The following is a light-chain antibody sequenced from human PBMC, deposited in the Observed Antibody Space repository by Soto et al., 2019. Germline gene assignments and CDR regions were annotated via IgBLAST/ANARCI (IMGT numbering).Light chain of an antibody. CDR2: DVS. CDR3: SSYTTSSTLV. J-gene: IGLJ2*01. V-gene: IGLV2-14*03. Sequence: QSVLTQPASVSASPGQSITISCTGTSSDVGTYKYVSWYQHHPGKAPKLMIYDVSNRPSGVSNRFSGSKSGNTASLIISGLQTEDEADSYCSSYTTSSTLVFGGGTKVTVL. CDR1: SSDVGTYKY.